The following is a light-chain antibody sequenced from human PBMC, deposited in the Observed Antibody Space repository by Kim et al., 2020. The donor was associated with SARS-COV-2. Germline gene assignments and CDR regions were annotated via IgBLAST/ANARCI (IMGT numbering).Light chain of an antibody. J-gene: IGKJ4*01. V-gene: IGKV3-11*01. CDR3: QEGRNWAPLT. CDR2: DAS. Sequence: SPGERAPPSCRASPGVSRYLAWEQQKPGPAPRLLIYDASNRAPGLPARFSGSGSGTDFTLTIRSLEPEDFAGYFCQEGRNWAPLTFGGGTKVDIK. CDR1: PGVSRY.